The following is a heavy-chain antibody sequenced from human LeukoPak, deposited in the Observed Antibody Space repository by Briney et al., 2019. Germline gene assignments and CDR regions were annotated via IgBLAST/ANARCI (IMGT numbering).Heavy chain of an antibody. CDR3: AKSRSGWYMSGGAPDAFDI. CDR2: IRYDGSNK. CDR1: GFAFSSYG. J-gene: IGHJ3*02. D-gene: IGHD6-19*01. V-gene: IGHV3-30*02. Sequence: HPGGSLRLSCAASGFAFSSYGMHWVRQAPGKGLEWVAFIRYDGSNKYYADSVKGRFPISRDNSKNTLYLQMNSLRAEDTAVYYCAKSRSGWYMSGGAPDAFDIWGQGTMVTVSS.